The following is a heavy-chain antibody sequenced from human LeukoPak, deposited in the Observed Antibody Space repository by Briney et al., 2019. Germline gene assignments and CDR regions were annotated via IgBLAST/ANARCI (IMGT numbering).Heavy chain of an antibody. J-gene: IGHJ4*02. D-gene: IGHD1-26*01. CDR3: ARDRFSGSYYVGDY. Sequence: PGRSLRLSCAASGFTFSSYAMHWVRQAPDKGLEWVAVISYDGNKKYYADSVKGRFTISRDSSKNTLFLQMNSLRAEDTAVYYCARDRFSGSYYVGDYWGQGTLVTVSS. CDR1: GFTFSSYA. V-gene: IGHV3-30-3*01. CDR2: ISYDGNKK.